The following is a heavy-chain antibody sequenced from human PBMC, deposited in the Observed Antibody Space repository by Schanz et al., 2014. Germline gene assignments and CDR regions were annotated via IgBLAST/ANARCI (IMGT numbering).Heavy chain of an antibody. J-gene: IGHJ6*02. V-gene: IGHV1-69*08. D-gene: IGHD3-9*01. CDR3: AKVDRTRYYAMDV. Sequence: QVQLVQSGAEVKKPGSSVMVSCKASGGTFSSSTLTWVRQAPGQGLEWMGRIIPILDKTNYAQKFQGRVTMTADKSTSTVYMEVSGLRSEDTAVYYCAKVDRTRYYAMDVWGQGTTVTVSS. CDR2: IIPILDKT. CDR1: GGTFSSST.